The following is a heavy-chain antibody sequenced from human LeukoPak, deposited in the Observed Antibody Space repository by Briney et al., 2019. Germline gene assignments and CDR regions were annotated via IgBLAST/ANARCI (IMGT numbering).Heavy chain of an antibody. J-gene: IGHJ4*02. D-gene: IGHD3-10*01. V-gene: IGHV3-33*01. Sequence: GRSLRLSCAASGFTFSSYGMHWVRQAPGKGLEWVAVIWYDGSNKYYADSVKGRFTISRDNSKNTLYLQMNSLRAEDTAVYYCARDLSDYYGSGSLDYWGQGTLVTVSS. CDR2: IWYDGSNK. CDR3: ARDLSDYYGSGSLDY. CDR1: GFTFSSYG.